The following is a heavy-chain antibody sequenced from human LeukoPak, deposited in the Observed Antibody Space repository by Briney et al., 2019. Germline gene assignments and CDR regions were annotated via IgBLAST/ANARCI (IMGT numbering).Heavy chain of an antibody. D-gene: IGHD6-19*01. Sequence: GGSLRLSCAASGFTLSSYWMHWVRQVPGKGLVWVSRIKSDGSDTRYADSVKGRFTISRDNAKNTLYLQMNSLRAEDTAVYYCARGYSSGLHFDYWGQGTLVTVSS. J-gene: IGHJ4*02. CDR1: GFTLSSYW. CDR2: IKSDGSDT. V-gene: IGHV3-74*01. CDR3: ARGYSSGLHFDY.